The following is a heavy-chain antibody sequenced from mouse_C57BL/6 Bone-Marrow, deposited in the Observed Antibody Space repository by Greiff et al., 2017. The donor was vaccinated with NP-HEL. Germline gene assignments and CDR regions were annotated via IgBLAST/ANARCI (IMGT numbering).Heavy chain of an antibody. CDR2: FYPGSGSI. D-gene: IGHD1-1*01. V-gene: IGHV1-62-2*01. CDR1: GYTFTEYT. CDR3: ARQNYGSSSHAMDY. J-gene: IGHJ4*01. Sequence: VQRVESGAELVKPGASVKLSCKASGYTFTEYTIHWVKQRSGQGLEWIGWFYPGSGSIKYNEKFKDKATLTADKSSSTVYMELSRWTSEDSAVYFCARQNYGSSSHAMDYWGQGTSVTVSS.